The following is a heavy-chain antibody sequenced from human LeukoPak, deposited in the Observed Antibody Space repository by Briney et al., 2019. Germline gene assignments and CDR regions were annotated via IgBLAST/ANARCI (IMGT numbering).Heavy chain of an antibody. CDR1: GGSISSYY. D-gene: IGHD3-10*01. CDR3: ARDYYGSGSYHPPFDY. Sequence: PSETLSLTCTVSGGSISSYYWTWIRQPPGKGLEWIGYIYYSGSTNYNPSLKSRVTISVDASKNQFSLKLSSVTAADTAVYYCARDYYGSGSYHPPFDYWGQGTLVTVSS. V-gene: IGHV4-59*12. CDR2: IYYSGST. J-gene: IGHJ4*02.